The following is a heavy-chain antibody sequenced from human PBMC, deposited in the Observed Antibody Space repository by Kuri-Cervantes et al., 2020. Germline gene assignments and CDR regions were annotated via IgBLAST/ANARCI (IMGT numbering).Heavy chain of an antibody. J-gene: IGHJ4*02. D-gene: IGHD5-18*01. CDR1: GFTFNTYG. V-gene: IGHV3-30*02. CDR3: ANCRDSYGRFYPFDN. CDR2: IRYDGINK. Sequence: GESLKISCAASGFTFNTYGMHWVRQAPGKGLEWVAFIRYDGINKYYGESVGGRFTISRDNSKNTLFLQMDSLRPEDTAVYYCANCRDSYGRFYPFDNWGQGTPVTVSS.